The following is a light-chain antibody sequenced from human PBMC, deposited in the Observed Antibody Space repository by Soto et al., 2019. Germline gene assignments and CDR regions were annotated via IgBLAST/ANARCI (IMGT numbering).Light chain of an antibody. Sequence: EIVLTQSPATLSVFPGERATLYCRASQSVSTNLAWYQQRPGQAPRLLIYGASGRVPGIPARFSGSGSGTEFTLTISSLQSEDFAVYYCQQYKNWPPVTFCGGTKVEIK. CDR1: QSVSTN. CDR3: QQYKNWPPVT. V-gene: IGKV3-15*01. J-gene: IGKJ4*01. CDR2: GAS.